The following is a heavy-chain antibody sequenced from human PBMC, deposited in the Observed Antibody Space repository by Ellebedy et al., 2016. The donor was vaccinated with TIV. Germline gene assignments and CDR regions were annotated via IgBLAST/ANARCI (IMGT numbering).Heavy chain of an antibody. J-gene: IGHJ6*02. V-gene: IGHV1-2*02. D-gene: IGHD6-13*01. CDR3: ARVIRGSSGMDV. CDR2: INPDSGVT. Sequence: ASVKVSCKASGYTFTAYYMHWVRQAPGQGLEWMGWINPDSGVTNFAQKFQGGVTMTRDTSVNTAYMELSRLESDDTAVYYCARVIRGSSGMDVWGQGTTVTVS. CDR1: GYTFTAYY.